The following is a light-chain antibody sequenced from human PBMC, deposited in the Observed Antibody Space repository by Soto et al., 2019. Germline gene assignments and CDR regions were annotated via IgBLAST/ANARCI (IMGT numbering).Light chain of an antibody. CDR3: QQSYSTPGT. Sequence: DIQMTQSPSSLSATVGDRVTIPCRASQSISSYLNWYQQKPGKAPKLLIYAASSLQSGVPSRFSGSGSGTDFTLTISSLQPEDFATYYCQQSYSTPGTFGQGTKVDI. CDR1: QSISSY. J-gene: IGKJ1*01. V-gene: IGKV1-39*01. CDR2: AAS.